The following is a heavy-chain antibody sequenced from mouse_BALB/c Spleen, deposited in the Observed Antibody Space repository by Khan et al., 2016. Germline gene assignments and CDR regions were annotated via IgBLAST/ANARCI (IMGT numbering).Heavy chain of an antibody. CDR3: ARYYYGSSYFDY. J-gene: IGHJ2*01. CDR2: ISYSGST. D-gene: IGHD1-1*01. V-gene: IGHV3-2*02. CDR1: GYSITSDYA. Sequence: EVQLQESGPGLVKPSQSLSLTCTVTGYSITSDYAWNWIRQFPGNKLEWMGYISYSGSTSYNPSLTSRISLTRDTSKNQFFLQLNSVATEDTATYYCARYYYGSSYFDYWGQGTTLTVSS.